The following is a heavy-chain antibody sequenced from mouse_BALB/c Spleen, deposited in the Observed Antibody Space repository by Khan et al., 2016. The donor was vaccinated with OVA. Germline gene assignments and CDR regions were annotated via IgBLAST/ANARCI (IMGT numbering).Heavy chain of an antibody. CDR1: GYSITSDYA. Sequence: EVQLQESGPGLVKPSQSLSLTCTVTGYSITSDYAWNWIRQFPGNKLEWMGYISSSGSTNYNPALKSRISITRDTSKNQFFLQLNSVTTEDTATYYCATDVSRYNYAMDYWGQATSVTVSS. J-gene: IGHJ4*01. D-gene: IGHD1-3*01. CDR2: ISSSGST. CDR3: ATDVSRYNYAMDY. V-gene: IGHV3-2*02.